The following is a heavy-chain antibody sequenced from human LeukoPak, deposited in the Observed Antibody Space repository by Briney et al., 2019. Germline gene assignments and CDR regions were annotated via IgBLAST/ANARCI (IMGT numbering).Heavy chain of an antibody. CDR2: ISYDGSNK. J-gene: IGHJ4*02. D-gene: IGHD5-24*01. CDR3: AKAVEMATINYFDY. CDR1: GFAFSSYG. V-gene: IGHV3-30*18. Sequence: GGSLRLSCAASGFAFSSYGMHWVRQAPGKGLEWVAVISYDGSNKYYADSVKGRFTISRDNSKNTLYLQMNSLRAEDTAVYYCAKAVEMATINYFDYWGQGTLVTVSS.